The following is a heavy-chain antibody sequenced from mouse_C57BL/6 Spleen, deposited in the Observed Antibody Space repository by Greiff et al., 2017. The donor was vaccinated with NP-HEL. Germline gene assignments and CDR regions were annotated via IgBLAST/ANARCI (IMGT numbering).Heavy chain of an antibody. Sequence: EVNVVESGGDLVKPGGSLKLSCAASGFTFSSYGLSWVRQTPDKRLEWVATISSGGSYTYYPDSVKGRFTISRDNAKNTLYLQMSSLKSEDTAMYYCARHGGSSTGFAYWGQGTLVTVSA. CDR2: ISSGGSYT. CDR3: ARHGGSSTGFAY. J-gene: IGHJ3*01. V-gene: IGHV5-6*01. CDR1: GFTFSSYG. D-gene: IGHD1-1*01.